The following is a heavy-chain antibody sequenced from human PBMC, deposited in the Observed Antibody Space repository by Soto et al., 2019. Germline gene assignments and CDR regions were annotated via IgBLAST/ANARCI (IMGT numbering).Heavy chain of an antibody. J-gene: IGHJ3*02. V-gene: IGHV5-51*03. D-gene: IGHD2-21*02. CDR3: ARPKVVTGSTDAFDI. CDR2: IYPDDSDT. Sequence: EVQLVQSGAEMKKPGESLKISCKGSGYSFTSYWIGWVRQMPGKGLEWMGIIYPDDSDTRYSPSFQGQVTISADKSISPAYLQWSSLKASDTAMYYCARPKVVTGSTDAFDIWGQGTMVTVSS. CDR1: GYSFTSYW.